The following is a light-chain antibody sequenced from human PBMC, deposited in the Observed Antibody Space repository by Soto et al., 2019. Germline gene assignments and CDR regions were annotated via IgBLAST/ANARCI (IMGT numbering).Light chain of an antibody. CDR3: QQLTTYPLT. CDR2: AAS. Sequence: DIQLTQSPSSLSASVGDRVTITCRARTGISSYLACYQQKPGKAPKLLIYAASTLQSGVPSRVTSSVSGTDFTRTISSLQHDDLATYYCQQLTTYPLTFGPGTKVDIQ. J-gene: IGKJ3*01. CDR1: TGISSY. V-gene: IGKV1-9*01.